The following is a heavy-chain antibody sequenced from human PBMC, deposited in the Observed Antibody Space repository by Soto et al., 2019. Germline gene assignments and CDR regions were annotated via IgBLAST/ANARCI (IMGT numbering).Heavy chain of an antibody. J-gene: IGHJ3*02. Sequence: GGSLRLSCAASGFTFDDYAMHWVRQAPGKGLEWVSGISWNSGSIGYADSVKGRFTISRDNAKNSLYLQMNSLRAEDTALYYCGKDMISCGGGCDEVSNDAFDIWGQGTMVTVSS. CDR2: ISWNSGSI. CDR3: GKDMISCGGGCDEVSNDAFDI. V-gene: IGHV3-9*01. CDR1: GFTFDDYA. D-gene: IGHD2-21*01.